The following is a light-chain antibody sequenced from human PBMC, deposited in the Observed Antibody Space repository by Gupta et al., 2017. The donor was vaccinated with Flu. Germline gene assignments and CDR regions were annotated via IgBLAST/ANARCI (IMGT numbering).Light chain of an antibody. CDR2: KAS. J-gene: IGKJ1*01. Sequence: DIQMTQSPSTLSASVGDRVTITCRANQSIRNISSWLAWYQQKPEKAPKLLISKASRLESGVPSRFCGSGSGTEFTLTISSLQPDDFATYYCQQHNSYSWTFGQGTKVEI. V-gene: IGKV1-5*03. CDR1: QSIRNISSW. CDR3: QQHNSYSWT.